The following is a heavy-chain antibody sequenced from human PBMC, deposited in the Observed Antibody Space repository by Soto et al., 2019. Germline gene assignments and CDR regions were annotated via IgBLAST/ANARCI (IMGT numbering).Heavy chain of an antibody. J-gene: IGHJ5*02. D-gene: IGHD6-13*01. Sequence: ASVKVSCKASGYTFTSYAMRWVRQAPGQRLEWMGWINAGNGNTKYSQKFQGRVTITRDTSASTAYMELSSLRSEDTAVYYCARDNSSWYWDNWFDPWGQGTLVTVSS. CDR1: GYTFTSYA. V-gene: IGHV1-3*01. CDR2: INAGNGNT. CDR3: ARDNSSWYWDNWFDP.